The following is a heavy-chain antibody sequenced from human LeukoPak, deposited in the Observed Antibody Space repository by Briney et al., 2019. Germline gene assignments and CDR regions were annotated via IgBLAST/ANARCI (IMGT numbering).Heavy chain of an antibody. CDR3: ARGESSTSHYYYYYMDV. CDR1: GFTFSSYS. J-gene: IGHJ6*03. V-gene: IGHV3-48*01. D-gene: IGHD2-2*01. CDR2: ISSSSSTI. Sequence: GGSLRLSCEASGFTFSSYSMNWVRQAPGKGLEWVSYISSSSSTIYYADSVKGRFTISRDNSKNTLYLQMGSLRAEDMAVYYCARGESSTSHYYYYYMDVWGKGTTVTVSS.